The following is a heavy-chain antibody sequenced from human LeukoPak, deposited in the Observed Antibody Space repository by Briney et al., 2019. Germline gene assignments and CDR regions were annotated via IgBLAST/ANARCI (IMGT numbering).Heavy chain of an antibody. CDR3: ATGRDADSARGYYDMDV. D-gene: IGHD5-24*01. J-gene: IGHJ6*02. Sequence: PSETLSLTCAVYGGSFSGYYWSWIRQPPGKGLEWIGEINHSGSANYNPSLKSRVTMSVDTSKNQFSLKLSSVTAADTAVYCCATGRDADSARGYYDMDVWGQGTTVTVSS. V-gene: IGHV4-34*01. CDR1: GGSFSGYY. CDR2: INHSGSA.